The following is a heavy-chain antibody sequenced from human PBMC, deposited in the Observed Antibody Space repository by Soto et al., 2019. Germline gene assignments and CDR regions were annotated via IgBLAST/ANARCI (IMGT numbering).Heavy chain of an antibody. V-gene: IGHV4-59*01. CDR3: AREDDFWSGYLAY. CDR2: MFYSGST. D-gene: IGHD3-3*01. J-gene: IGHJ4*02. CDR1: GGSISSYY. Sequence: PSETLSLTCTFSGGSISSYYWSWIRQPPGKGLASIAYMFYSGSTNYTPSLKSRVTISVDTSKNQFSLKLRSVTAADTAVYYWAREDDFWSGYLAYWGQGTLVTVS.